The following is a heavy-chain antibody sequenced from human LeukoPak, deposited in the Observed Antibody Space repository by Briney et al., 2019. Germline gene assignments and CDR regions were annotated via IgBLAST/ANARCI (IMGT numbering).Heavy chain of an antibody. CDR3: ARRYYYNLGSFPFDF. CDR1: GGPFSGYF. V-gene: IGHV4-34*01. J-gene: IGHJ4*02. D-gene: IGHD3-10*01. Sequence: KPSETLSFTGAVSGGPFSGYFWSWIRQSSGNGLEWIGEIHNSGTTNYNPSLNSRVTISEDTSKNQFYLNLSSVTAADTAVYYCARRYYYNLGSFPFDFWGQGTLVTVSS. CDR2: IHNSGTT.